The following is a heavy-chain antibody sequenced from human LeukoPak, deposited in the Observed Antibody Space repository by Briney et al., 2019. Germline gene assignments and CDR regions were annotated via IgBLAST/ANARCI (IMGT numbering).Heavy chain of an antibody. V-gene: IGHV3-30*02. D-gene: IGHD6-19*01. Sequence: TGGSLRLSCVASGFTFNTYGMNWVRQAPGKGLEWVSFLRYDGKNQYYADSVKGRFTISRDNPNNAVYLQMNSLRPEDTAVYYCAKDPVAGVPTYYFDNWGQGTRVTVSS. CDR2: LRYDGKNQ. CDR1: GFTFNTYG. CDR3: AKDPVAGVPTYYFDN. J-gene: IGHJ4*02.